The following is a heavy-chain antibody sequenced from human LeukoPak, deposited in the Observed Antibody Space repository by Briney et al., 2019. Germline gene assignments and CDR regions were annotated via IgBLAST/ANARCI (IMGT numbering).Heavy chain of an antibody. CDR3: ARAPRTGTTVSDY. D-gene: IGHD1-7*01. CDR2: INPNSGGT. V-gene: IGHV1-2*02. J-gene: IGHJ4*02. Sequence: ASVKVSCKASGYTFTGYYTHWVRQAPGQGLEWMGWINPNSGGTNYAQKFQGRVTMTRDTSISTAYMELSRLRSDDTAVYYCARAPRTGTTVSDYWGQGTLVTVSS. CDR1: GYTFTGYY.